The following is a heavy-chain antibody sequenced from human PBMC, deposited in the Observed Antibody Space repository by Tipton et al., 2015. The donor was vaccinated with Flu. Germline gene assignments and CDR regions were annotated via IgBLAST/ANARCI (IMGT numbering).Heavy chain of an antibody. J-gene: IGHJ6*02. CDR2: ISYDGKVT. Sequence: SLRLSCAASGFSFGTYAMHWVRQAPGKGLEWVAVISYDGKVTYYGDSVKGRLTISRYDSKNMLYLQVNSLRGEDTAVYYCARDSGYDYHFVMGVWGQGTTGIVSS. CDR3: ARDSGYDYHFVMGV. V-gene: IGHV3-30*03. CDR1: GFSFGTYA. D-gene: IGHD6-19*01.